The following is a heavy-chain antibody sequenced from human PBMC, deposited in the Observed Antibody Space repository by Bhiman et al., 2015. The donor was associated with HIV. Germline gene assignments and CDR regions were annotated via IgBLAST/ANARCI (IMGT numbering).Heavy chain of an antibody. CDR3: SRDLYSHTYGAWGGDY. CDR2: ISWNGGSI. CDR1: GFTFKNYA. J-gene: IGHJ4*02. V-gene: IGHV3-9*01. D-gene: IGHD5-18*01. Sequence: EVQLLESGGGLVQPGGSLRVSCAASGFTFKNYAMSWVRQAPGKGLEWVSGISWNGGSIGYADSVKGRFTISRDNAKNSLYLQMSGLRAEDTAFYCSRDLYSHTYGAWGGDYWGQGTLVTVSS.